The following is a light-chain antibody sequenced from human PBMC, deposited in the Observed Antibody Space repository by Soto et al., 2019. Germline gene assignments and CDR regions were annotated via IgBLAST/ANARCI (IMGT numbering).Light chain of an antibody. CDR2: ATS. CDR3: QQTHSLPLS. J-gene: IGKJ3*01. V-gene: IGKV1-12*01. Sequence: IQMTQSPSSVSASVGDRVTMTCRASQGVGGWLAWYQQKPGKVPKLLIYATSSLHSGDPSRFSGSGSGTDFTLSISSQQPEDFATYYCQQTHSLPLSCGPGTKVDI. CDR1: QGVGGW.